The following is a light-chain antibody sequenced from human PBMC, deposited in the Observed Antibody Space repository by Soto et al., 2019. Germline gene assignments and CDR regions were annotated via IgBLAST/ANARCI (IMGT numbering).Light chain of an antibody. Sequence: EIVLTQSPGTLSLSPGERATLSCRASQSVNSRLAWYQHKPGQAPRLLISGASSRATGIPDRFSGSGSATDFTLTISRLEPEDFALYYCQHYGRSPITFGLGTRLEIK. V-gene: IGKV3-20*01. CDR2: GAS. J-gene: IGKJ5*01. CDR1: QSVNSR. CDR3: QHYGRSPIT.